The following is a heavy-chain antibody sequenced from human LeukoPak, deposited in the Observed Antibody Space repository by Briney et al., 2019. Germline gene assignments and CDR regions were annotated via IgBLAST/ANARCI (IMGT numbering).Heavy chain of an antibody. CDR3: ARFLSSMVRGVRYYYGMDV. J-gene: IGHJ6*02. CDR2: MNPNSGNT. D-gene: IGHD3-10*01. CDR1: GYTFTSYD. V-gene: IGHV1-8*01. Sequence: ASVKVSCKASGYTFTSYDINWVRQATGQGLEWMGWMNPNSGNTGYAQKFQGRVTMTRNTSTSTAYMELSSLRSEDTAVYYCARFLSSMVRGVRYYYGMDVWGQGTTVTVSS.